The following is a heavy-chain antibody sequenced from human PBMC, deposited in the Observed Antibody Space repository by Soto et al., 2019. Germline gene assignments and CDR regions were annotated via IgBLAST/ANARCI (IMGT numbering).Heavy chain of an antibody. Sequence: SETLSLTCTVSGGSITSYYWSWIRQPAGKGLEWIGRMYTTGSTNYNPSLKSRVTMSLDTSKNQFSLKLNSVTAADTAVYYCARDHDDYQVGAFDIWGQETTVTVSS. V-gene: IGHV4-4*07. CDR2: MYTTGST. CDR1: GGSITSYY. J-gene: IGHJ3*02. D-gene: IGHD4-17*01. CDR3: ARDHDDYQVGAFDI.